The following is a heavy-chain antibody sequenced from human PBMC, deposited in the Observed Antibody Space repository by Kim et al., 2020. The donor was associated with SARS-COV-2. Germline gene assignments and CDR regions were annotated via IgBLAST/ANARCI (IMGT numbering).Heavy chain of an antibody. D-gene: IGHD3-9*01. CDR2: ISYDGSSK. Sequence: GGSLRLSCAASGFTFSSYGMHWVRQAPGKGREWVAVISYDGSSKYYADSVKGRFTISRDNSKNTLYLQMNSLRAEDTAVYYCAKGRYDILTGYYSPWGQGTLVTVSS. J-gene: IGHJ5*02. V-gene: IGHV3-30*18. CDR1: GFTFSSYG. CDR3: AKGRYDILTGYYSP.